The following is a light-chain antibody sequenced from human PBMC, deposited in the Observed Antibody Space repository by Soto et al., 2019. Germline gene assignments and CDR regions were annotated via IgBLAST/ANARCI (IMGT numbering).Light chain of an antibody. J-gene: IGKJ1*01. CDR1: QSVSSYY. V-gene: IGKV3-20*01. CDR3: QQYDDSWT. Sequence: EIVLTQSPGTLSLSPGEGATLSCRASQSVSSYYLAWYQQRPGQAPRLLVYGTSNRATGIPDRFSGSGSGTDFTLTISRLEPEDFAVYYCQQYDDSWTFGQGTKVELK. CDR2: GTS.